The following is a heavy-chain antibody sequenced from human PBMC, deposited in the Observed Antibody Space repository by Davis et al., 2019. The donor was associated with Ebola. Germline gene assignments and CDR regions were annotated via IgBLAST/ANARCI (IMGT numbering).Heavy chain of an antibody. CDR1: GFTLTSYG. D-gene: IGHD2-21*01. CDR3: ARGGLWDY. V-gene: IGHV3-21*01. CDR2: ITSSSTYI. J-gene: IGHJ4*02. Sequence: GESLKISCAASGFTLTSYGMSWARQAPGKGLEWVSSITSSSTYIYYADSVKGRFTISRDNAKNSLYLQMNSLRAEDTAVYYCARGGLWDYWGQGTLATVSS.